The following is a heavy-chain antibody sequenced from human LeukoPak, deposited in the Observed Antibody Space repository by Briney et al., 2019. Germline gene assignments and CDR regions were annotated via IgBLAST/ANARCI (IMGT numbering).Heavy chain of an antibody. CDR1: GFTFNNYW. V-gene: IGHV3-7*01. CDR3: ARDHTGYEYGSFTYHYQYMGV. CDR2: IKPDGGEK. J-gene: IGHJ6*03. D-gene: IGHD5-12*01. Sequence: GGSLRLSCAASGFTFNNYWMSWVRQAPGKGLEWVANIKPDGGEKYYADSVKGRFTISRDNAKNSMYLQMNSLRADDTAVYYCARDHTGYEYGSFTYHYQYMGVWGKGTTVTVSS.